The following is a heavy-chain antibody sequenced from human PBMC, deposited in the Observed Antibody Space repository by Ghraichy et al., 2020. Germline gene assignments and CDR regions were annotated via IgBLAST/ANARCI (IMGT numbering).Heavy chain of an antibody. D-gene: IGHD3-22*01. CDR1: GFTFTSSA. Sequence: SVKVSCKASGFTFTSSAVQWVRQARGQRLEWIGWIVVGSGNTNYAQNFQERVTITRDMSTSTAYVELSSLRSEDTAVYYCALESRDDSSGIDYWGQGTLVTVSS. J-gene: IGHJ4*02. CDR3: ALESRDDSSGIDY. CDR2: IVVGSGNT. V-gene: IGHV1-58*01.